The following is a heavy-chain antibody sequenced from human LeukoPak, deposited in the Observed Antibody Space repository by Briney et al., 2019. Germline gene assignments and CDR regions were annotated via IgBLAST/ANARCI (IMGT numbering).Heavy chain of an antibody. CDR3: ARSSGSYYWTSYYYYYMDV. V-gene: IGHV1-8*03. CDR1: GYTFTSYD. J-gene: IGHJ6*03. D-gene: IGHD3-10*01. CDR2: MNPNSGNT. Sequence: ASVKVSCKASGYTFTSYDINWVRQATGQGLEWMGWMNPNSGNTGYAQKFQGRVTITRNTSISTAYMELSSLRSEDTAVYYCARSSGSYYWTSYYYYYMDVWGKGTTVTVSS.